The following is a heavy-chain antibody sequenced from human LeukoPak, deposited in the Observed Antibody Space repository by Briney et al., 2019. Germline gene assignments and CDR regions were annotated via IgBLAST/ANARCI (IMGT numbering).Heavy chain of an antibody. CDR2: ISSSSSTI. CDR1: GFTFSSYS. V-gene: IGHV3-48*01. D-gene: IGHD3-9*01. CDR3: ARGTRYFDWYSDY. Sequence: GGSLRLSCAASGFTFSSYSMNWVRQAPGKGLEWVSYISSSSSTIYYADSVKGRFTISRDNAKNSLYLQMNSLRAEDTAVYYCARGTRYFDWYSDYWGQGTLVTVSS. J-gene: IGHJ4*02.